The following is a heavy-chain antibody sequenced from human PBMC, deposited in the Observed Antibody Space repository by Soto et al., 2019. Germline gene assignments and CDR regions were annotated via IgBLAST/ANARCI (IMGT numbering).Heavy chain of an antibody. CDR1: GDSISTVDYF. CDR3: ARGRYCLTGRCFPNWFDS. V-gene: IGHV4-30-4*01. D-gene: IGHD2-15*01. Sequence: PLETLSLTCSVSGDSISTVDYFWAWVRQPPGQALEYIGYIYKSATTYYNPSFESRVAISLDTSKSQFSLNVTSLTAADTAVYFCARGRYCLTGRCFPNWFDSWGQGTLVTVSS. CDR2: IYKSATT. J-gene: IGHJ5*01.